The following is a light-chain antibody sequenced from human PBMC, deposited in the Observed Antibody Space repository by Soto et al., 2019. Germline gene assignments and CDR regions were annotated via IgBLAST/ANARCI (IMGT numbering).Light chain of an antibody. V-gene: IGKV3-15*01. Sequence: EIVMTQSPSTLSVSPGERATLSCRASQSLTSNLAWYQQKPGQAPRLLISGASTRATGIAARFSGSGSGREFTLTISSLQSEDSALYYCQQYSNWPTFGQGTRLEIK. CDR3: QQYSNWPT. CDR2: GAS. J-gene: IGKJ5*01. CDR1: QSLTSN.